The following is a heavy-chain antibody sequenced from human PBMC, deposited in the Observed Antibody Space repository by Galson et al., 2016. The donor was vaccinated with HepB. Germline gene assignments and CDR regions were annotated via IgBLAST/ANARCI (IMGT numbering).Heavy chain of an antibody. J-gene: IGHJ4*02. CDR1: GFTFKNYW. Sequence: SLRLSCAASGFTFKNYWMSWVRQAPGKGPEWVAKLSPGGTEKYYVDSVKGRFTISRDNAKNSLFLEMDSLGVVDTAVYYGARARGGDWDRTSCHAEYVDCWGQGSLVTVSS. V-gene: IGHV3-7*01. D-gene: IGHD2-2*01. CDR3: ARARGGDWDRTSCHAEYVDC. CDR2: LSPGGTEK.